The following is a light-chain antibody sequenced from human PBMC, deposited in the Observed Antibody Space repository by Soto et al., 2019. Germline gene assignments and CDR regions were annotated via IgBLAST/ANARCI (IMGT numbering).Light chain of an antibody. Sequence: QSVLTQPPSASGSPGQSVTISCTGTSSDVGGYKYVSWYQQHPGKAPKLMIYEVSKRPSGVHDRFSGSKSGNTASLTVSGLQAEDEADYYCSSYAGSNTYVFGTGTKLTVL. CDR2: EVS. J-gene: IGLJ1*01. CDR1: SSDVGGYKY. CDR3: SSYAGSNTYV. V-gene: IGLV2-8*01.